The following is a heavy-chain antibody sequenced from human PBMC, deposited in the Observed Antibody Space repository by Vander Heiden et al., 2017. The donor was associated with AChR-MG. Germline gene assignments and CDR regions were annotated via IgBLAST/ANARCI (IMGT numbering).Heavy chain of an antibody. V-gene: IGHV3-48*03. CDR3: VRIGHLQGNPFDV. Sequence: EVQLEESGGAMVQPGGPLRLSCAASGFTFRRYEMFWVRQAPGKELEWVSYINSRSTSIYYADSVKGRFSVSRDNAKNSLYLQMDGLRVEDTAVYYCVRIGHLQGNPFDVWGQGTMVTVSS. CDR2: INSRSTSI. D-gene: IGHD3-22*01. CDR1: GFTFRRYE. J-gene: IGHJ3*01.